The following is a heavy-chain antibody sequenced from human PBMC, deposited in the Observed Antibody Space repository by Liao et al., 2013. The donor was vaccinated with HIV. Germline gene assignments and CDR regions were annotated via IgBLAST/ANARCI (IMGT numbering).Heavy chain of an antibody. J-gene: IGHJ4*02. V-gene: IGHV4-4*07. D-gene: IGHD1-26*01. CDR2: IYTSGST. CDR1: GGSFSTYY. CDR3: ARIPERVGANYFDY. Sequence: QVQLQESGPGLVKPSETLSLTCTVSGGSFSTYYWSWIRQPAGKGLEWIGRIYTSGSTNYNPSLKSRVSMSVDTSKTQFSLKLTSVTAADTAVYYCARIPERVGANYFDYWGQGILVTVSS.